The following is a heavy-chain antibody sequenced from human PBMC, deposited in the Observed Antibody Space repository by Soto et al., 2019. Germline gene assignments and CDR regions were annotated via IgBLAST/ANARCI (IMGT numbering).Heavy chain of an antibody. CDR3: AREGYPDAFDI. D-gene: IGHD2-15*01. V-gene: IGHV3-33*01. CDR2: IWYDGSNK. Sequence: PGGSLRLSCAASGFTFSSYGMHWVRQAPGKGLEWVAVIWYDGSNKYYADSVKGRFTISRDNSKNTLYLQMNSLRAEDTAVYYCAREGYPDAFDIWGQGTMVTVSS. CDR1: GFTFSSYG. J-gene: IGHJ3*02.